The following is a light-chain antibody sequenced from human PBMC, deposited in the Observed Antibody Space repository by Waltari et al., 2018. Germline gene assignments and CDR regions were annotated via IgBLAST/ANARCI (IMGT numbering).Light chain of an antibody. V-gene: IGLV2-14*03. Sequence: QSALAQPASVSGSPGPSITISCPGTSSDVGAYNYFSWYQQHPGKAPKLMIYDVRNRPSGVSNRFSGSKSGNTASLTISGLQAEDEADYYCSSYTSSSTLLFGTGTKVTVL. CDR1: SSDVGAYNY. CDR2: DVR. CDR3: SSYTSSSTLL. J-gene: IGLJ1*01.